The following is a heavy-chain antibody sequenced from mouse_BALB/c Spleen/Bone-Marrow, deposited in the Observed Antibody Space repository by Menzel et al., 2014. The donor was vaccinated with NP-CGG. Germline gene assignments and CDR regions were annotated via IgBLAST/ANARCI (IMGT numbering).Heavy chain of an antibody. CDR1: GYTFTDNW. D-gene: IGHD2-4*01. Sequence: GAELGMPGASVKMSCKASGYTFTDNWIYWVKQRPGQGLEWIGAIDTSDSYTNYNQKFMGKASLTVDASSSTAYMQVSSLTSDDSAVYYCARGGHDFSLDYWGQGTSVTVSS. CDR3: ARGGHDFSLDY. J-gene: IGHJ4*01. V-gene: IGHV1-69*01. CDR2: IDTSDSYT.